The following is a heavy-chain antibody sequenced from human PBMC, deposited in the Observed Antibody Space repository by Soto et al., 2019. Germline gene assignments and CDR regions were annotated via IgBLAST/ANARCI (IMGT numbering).Heavy chain of an antibody. J-gene: IGHJ6*02. D-gene: IGHD6-13*01. Sequence: GGSLRLSCAASGFTVSSNYMSWVRQAPGKGLEWVSVIYSGGSTYYADSVKGRFTISRDNSKNTLYLQMNSLRAEDTAVYYCAKVGSSWHPADMDVWGQGTTVTVS. CDR1: GFTVSSNY. V-gene: IGHV3-53*01. CDR3: AKVGSSWHPADMDV. CDR2: IYSGGST.